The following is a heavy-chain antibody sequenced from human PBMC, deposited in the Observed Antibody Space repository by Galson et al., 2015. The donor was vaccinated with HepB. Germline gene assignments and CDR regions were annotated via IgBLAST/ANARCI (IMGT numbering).Heavy chain of an antibody. CDR3: ARDPYSSGHYLPGNWFDP. V-gene: IGHV3-21*01. CDR1: GFTFSSYS. Sequence: SLRLSCAASGFTFSSYSMNWVRQAPGEGLEWVSSISSSSSYIYYADSVKGRFTISRDNAKNSLYLQMNSLRAEDTAVYYCARDPYSSGHYLPGNWFDPWGQGTLVTVSS. D-gene: IGHD6-19*01. J-gene: IGHJ5*02. CDR2: ISSSSSYI.